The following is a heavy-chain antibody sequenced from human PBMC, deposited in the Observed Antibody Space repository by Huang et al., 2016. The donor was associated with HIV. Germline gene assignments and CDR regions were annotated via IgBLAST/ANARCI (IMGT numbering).Heavy chain of an antibody. Sequence: QVQLEQSGPAVRKPGSSVKVSCQASGGSFSAQIISWVRQAPGQRFEWMGGIIPRFRAPAYAQEFKGRVTMTADESTATIYMELNSLTSEDTAVYYGAMSLRYQYDSRSYWGRYFDYWGQGTLVTVSS. CDR3: AMSLRYQYDSRSYWGRYFDY. V-gene: IGHV1-69*01. J-gene: IGHJ4*02. CDR2: IIPRFRAP. CDR1: GGSFSAQI. D-gene: IGHD3-16*01.